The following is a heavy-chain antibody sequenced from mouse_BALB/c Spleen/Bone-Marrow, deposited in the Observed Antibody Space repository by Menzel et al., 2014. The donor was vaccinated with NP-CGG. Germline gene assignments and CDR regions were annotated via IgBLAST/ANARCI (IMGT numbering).Heavy chain of an antibody. V-gene: IGHV5-4*02. D-gene: IGHD1-2*01. J-gene: IGHJ4*01. Sequence: EVEVEESGGGLVKPGGSLKLSCAASGFTFSDYYMYWVRQTPEKRLEWVATISDGGSYTYYPDSVKGRFTISRDNAKNNLYLQMSSLKSEDTAMYYCARVLRPHYYAMDYWGQGTSVTVSS. CDR2: ISDGGSYT. CDR1: GFTFSDYY. CDR3: ARVLRPHYYAMDY.